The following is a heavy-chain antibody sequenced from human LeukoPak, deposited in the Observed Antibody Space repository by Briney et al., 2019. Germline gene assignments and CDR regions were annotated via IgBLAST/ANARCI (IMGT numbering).Heavy chain of an antibody. Sequence: GGSLRLSCAASGFTFSTYWMHWVRQAPGKGLVWVSRINSDGSRTSYADFVMGRFTISRDNAKNTLYLQMNSLRAEDTAVYYCAREHYSGYDWGTNWFDPWGQGTLVTVSS. D-gene: IGHD5-12*01. CDR2: INSDGSRT. J-gene: IGHJ5*02. CDR3: AREHYSGYDWGTNWFDP. CDR1: GFTFSTYW. V-gene: IGHV3-74*01.